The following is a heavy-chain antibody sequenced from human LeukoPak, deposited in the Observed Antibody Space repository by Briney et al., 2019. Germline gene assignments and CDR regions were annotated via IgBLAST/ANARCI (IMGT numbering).Heavy chain of an antibody. V-gene: IGHV1-69*13. CDR3: ARDRIYYDSSGYYTLYYFDY. D-gene: IGHD3-22*01. CDR2: IIPIFGTA. J-gene: IGHJ4*02. CDR1: GYTFTSYA. Sequence: GASVKVSCKASGYTFTSYAMNWVRQAPGQGLEWMGGIIPIFGTANYAQKFQGRVTITADESTSTAYMELSSLRSEDTAVYYCARDRIYYDSSGYYTLYYFDYWGQGTLVTVSS.